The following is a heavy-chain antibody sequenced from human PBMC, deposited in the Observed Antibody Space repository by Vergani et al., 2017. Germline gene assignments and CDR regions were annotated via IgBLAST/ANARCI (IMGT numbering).Heavy chain of an antibody. CDR2: ISYDGSNK. Sequence: VQLLESGGGLVQPGGSLRLSCAASGFTFSSYAMHWVRQAPGKGLEWVAVISYDGSNKYYADSVKGRFTISRDNSKNTLYLQMNSLRAEDTAVYYCARDLGGSYYFMDYWGQGTLVTVSS. CDR1: GFTFSSYA. CDR3: ARDLGGSYYFMDY. V-gene: IGHV3-30-3*01. D-gene: IGHD1-26*01. J-gene: IGHJ4*02.